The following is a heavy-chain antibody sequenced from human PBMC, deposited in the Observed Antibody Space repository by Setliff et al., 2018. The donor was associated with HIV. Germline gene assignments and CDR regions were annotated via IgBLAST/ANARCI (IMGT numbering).Heavy chain of an antibody. Sequence: GGSLRLSCVTSGFTFTSHSMNWVRLRPGKGLEWVSYISGDTRIINYADSVKGRFTISRDNAKNSLYLQMNSLRAEDTAVYYCARDKDEDYGSTSFDYWGQGILVTVSS. D-gene: IGHD4-17*01. J-gene: IGHJ4*02. V-gene: IGHV3-48*01. CDR3: ARDKDEDYGSTSFDY. CDR2: ISGDTRII. CDR1: GFTFTSHS.